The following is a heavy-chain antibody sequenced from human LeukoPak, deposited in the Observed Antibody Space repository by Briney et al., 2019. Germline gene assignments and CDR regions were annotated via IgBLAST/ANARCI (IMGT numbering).Heavy chain of an antibody. CDR1: GFTFSSYS. CDR3: AREGYCSGGSCSNFDY. V-gene: IGHV3-21*01. Sequence: PGGSLRLSCAASGFTFSSYSMNWVRQAPGKGLEWVSSISSSSSYIYYADSVKGRFTISRDNAKNSLYLQMNSLRAEDTAVYYCAREGYCSGGSCSNFDYWGQGTLVTVSS. CDR2: ISSSSSYI. J-gene: IGHJ4*02. D-gene: IGHD2-15*01.